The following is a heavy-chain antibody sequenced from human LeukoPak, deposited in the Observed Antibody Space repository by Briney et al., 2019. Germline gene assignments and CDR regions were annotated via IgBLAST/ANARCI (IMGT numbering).Heavy chain of an antibody. Sequence: ASGKASCKVSGHTLTVLSMHWARQAPGKGTEWMGGLDPEDGETIYAQKFQGRVTMTEDTSTDTAYMELSSLRSEDTAVYYCATDLRSGLFPLGLRYWGQGTLVTVSS. CDR3: ATDLRSGLFPLGLRY. CDR2: LDPEDGET. V-gene: IGHV1-24*01. CDR1: GHTLTVLS. D-gene: IGHD3-22*01. J-gene: IGHJ4*02.